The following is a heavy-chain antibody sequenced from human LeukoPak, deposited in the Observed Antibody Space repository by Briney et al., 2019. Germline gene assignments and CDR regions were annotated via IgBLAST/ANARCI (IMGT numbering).Heavy chain of an antibody. D-gene: IGHD3-16*01. V-gene: IGHV3-33*08. CDR3: VRRGSKTYDFDY. Sequence: PGGSLRLSCAASGFTFSSYGMHWVRQAPGKGLEWEAVIWSDGSQKYYADSVKGRFTISRDNSKETLDLQMNSLRAEDTALYYCVRRGSKTYDFDYWGQGTLVIVSP. CDR1: GFTFSSYG. J-gene: IGHJ4*02. CDR2: IWSDGSQK.